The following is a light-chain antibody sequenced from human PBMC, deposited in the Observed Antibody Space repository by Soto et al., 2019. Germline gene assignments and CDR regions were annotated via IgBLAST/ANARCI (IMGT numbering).Light chain of an antibody. CDR2: AAS. J-gene: IGKJ1*01. CDR1: QGISTW. V-gene: IGKV1-12*01. CDR3: QQTDTFPRT. Sequence: DIQMTQSPSSVSASVGDAVTITCRASQGISTWLAWYQQKPGKAPNLLIYAASTLQSGVPSRFSGSGSGTDFTLTISSLQPEDSATYYCQQTDTFPRTFGQGNKVEIK.